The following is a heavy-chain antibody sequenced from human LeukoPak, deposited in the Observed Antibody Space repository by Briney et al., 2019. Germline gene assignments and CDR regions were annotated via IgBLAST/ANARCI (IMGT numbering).Heavy chain of an antibody. V-gene: IGHV4-59*11. CDR1: GFTFSDHY. CDR2: IYYSGST. J-gene: IGHJ6*03. D-gene: IGHD1-1*01. CDR3: ARVSWFPGTSYYYMDV. Sequence: GSLRLSCAASGFTFSDHYMDWVRQAPGKGLEWVGYIYYSGSTNYNPSLKSRVTISVDTSKNQFSLKLSSVTAAATAVYYCARVSWFPGTSYYYMDVWGKGTTVTVSS.